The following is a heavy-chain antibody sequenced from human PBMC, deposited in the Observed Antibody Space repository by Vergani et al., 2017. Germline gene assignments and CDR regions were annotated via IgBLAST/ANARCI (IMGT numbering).Heavy chain of an antibody. D-gene: IGHD2-21*01. CDR2: VDPEDGET. J-gene: IGHJ6*02. CDR3: ATPQKVNADGMEV. V-gene: IGHV1-69-2*01. Sequence: EVQLVQSGAEVKKPGATMKISCKVSGYTFTDHYMHWVKQGPGKGLEWMGLVDPEDGETIYAEKFKGRVTIAADTSTDTAHLELSSLKSEDTAVYYCATPQKVNADGMEVWGQGTTVIVSS. CDR1: GYTFTDHY.